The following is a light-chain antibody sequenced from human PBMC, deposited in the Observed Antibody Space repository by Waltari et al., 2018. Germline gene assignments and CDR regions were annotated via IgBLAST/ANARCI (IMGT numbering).Light chain of an antibody. CDR1: SLITYH. CDR2: GKN. J-gene: IGLJ3*02. V-gene: IGLV3-19*01. Sequence: SSELTQHPAVSVALGQTVRITCQGDSLITYHATWFHKKTRQAPVLVVYGKNNRPSGSPDRFSGSNSVNTASLTITGAQAEDEADYYCYSRHSSANHRMFGGGTNLTVL. CDR3: YSRHSSANHRM.